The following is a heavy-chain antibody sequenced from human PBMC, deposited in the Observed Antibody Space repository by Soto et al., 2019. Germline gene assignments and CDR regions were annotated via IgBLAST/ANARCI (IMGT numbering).Heavy chain of an antibody. CDR1: GFTFSSYA. CDR3: ARGRRIAGVRGGDYYYGMDV. Sequence: GGSLRLSCAASGFTFSSYAMHWVRQAPGKGLEWVAVISYDGSNKYYADSVKGRFTISRDNSKNTLYLQMNSLRAEDTAVYYCARGRRIAGVRGGDYYYGMDVWGQGTTVTVSS. CDR2: ISYDGSNK. V-gene: IGHV3-30-3*01. D-gene: IGHD6-13*01. J-gene: IGHJ6*02.